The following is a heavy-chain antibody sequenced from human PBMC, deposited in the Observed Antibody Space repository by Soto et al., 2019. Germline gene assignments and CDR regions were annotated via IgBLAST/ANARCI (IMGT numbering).Heavy chain of an antibody. Sequence: SVEVECRAPPASLTRYYITVVRQAPGQGLEWMGIINPNGGSTRYAQKFQGRVTLTRDSPASTVYMEMRNLRSDDTALYFCARSSGAVYGIIIGGTNWFGPWGQGTLVTLSS. J-gene: IGHJ5*02. CDR2: INPNGGST. CDR1: PASLTRYY. D-gene: IGHD3-10*01. V-gene: IGHV1-46*01. CDR3: ARSSGAVYGIIIGGTNWFGP.